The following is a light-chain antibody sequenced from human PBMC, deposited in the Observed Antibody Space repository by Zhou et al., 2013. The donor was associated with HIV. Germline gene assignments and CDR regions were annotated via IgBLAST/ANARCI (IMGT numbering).Light chain of an antibody. J-gene: IGKJ4*01. V-gene: IGKV3-15*01. CDR2: GAS. Sequence: EIVMTQSPATLSVSPGERATLSCRADQPLSINLAWYQQKPGQAPRLLIYGASTRATGIPARFSGSGSGTEFTLTISSLQSEDFAVYFCQQYNDWPLTFGGGAKVEIK. CDR1: QPLSIN. CDR3: QQYNDWPLT.